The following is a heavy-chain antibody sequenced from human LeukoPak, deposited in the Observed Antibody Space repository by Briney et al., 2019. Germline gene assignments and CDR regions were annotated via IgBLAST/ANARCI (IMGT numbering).Heavy chain of an antibody. D-gene: IGHD3-22*01. CDR1: SGSISTSNYY. V-gene: IGHV4-39*07. CDR2: IFYSGST. CDR3: AKSNGYGLIEI. Sequence: SETLSLTCTVSSGSISTSNYYWGWVRQPPGKALEWIGNIFYSGSTYYSPSLKSRVTISLDTSRNQFSLKLNSVTAADTAVYYCAKSNGYGLIEIWAQGKMVNVS. J-gene: IGHJ3*02.